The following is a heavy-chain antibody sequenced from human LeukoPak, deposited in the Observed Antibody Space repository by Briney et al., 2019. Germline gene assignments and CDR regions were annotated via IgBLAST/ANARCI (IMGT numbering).Heavy chain of an antibody. CDR2: ISWNSGTI. Sequence: GGSLRLSCAASGFTFDDYGMHWVRQAPGKGLEWVSSISWNSGTIGYADSVKGRFTISRDIAKNSLCLQMNSLRAEDTALYYCAKGRYSSGWDFDYWGQGTLVTVSS. J-gene: IGHJ4*02. CDR1: GFTFDDYG. CDR3: AKGRYSSGWDFDY. V-gene: IGHV3-9*01. D-gene: IGHD6-19*01.